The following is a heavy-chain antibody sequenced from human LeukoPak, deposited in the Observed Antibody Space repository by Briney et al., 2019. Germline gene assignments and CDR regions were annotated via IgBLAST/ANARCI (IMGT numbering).Heavy chain of an antibody. D-gene: IGHD4-17*01. CDR3: ARGFDYGDYGSFAFDI. CDR2: INHSGST. V-gene: IGHV4-34*01. CDR1: GGSFSGYY. Sequence: SETLSLTCAVYGGSFSGYYWSWIRQPPGKGLEWIGEINHSGSTNYNPSLKSRVTISVDTSKNQFSLKLSSVTAADTAVYYCARGFDYGDYGSFAFDIWGQGTMVAVSS. J-gene: IGHJ3*02.